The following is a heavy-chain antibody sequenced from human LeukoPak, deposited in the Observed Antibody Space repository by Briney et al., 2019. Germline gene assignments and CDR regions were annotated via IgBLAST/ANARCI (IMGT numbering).Heavy chain of an antibody. D-gene: IGHD3-9*01. CDR3: AKDGGEYYDILTGYYPRLYYMDV. CDR1: GFTLSSYG. V-gene: IGHV3-23*01. J-gene: IGHJ6*03. Sequence: GGSLRLSCAASGFTLSSYGMSWDRQAPGKGLEWVSAISGSGGSTYYGDSVKGRFTISRDNSKNTLYLQMNSLRAEDTAVYYCAKDGGEYYDILTGYYPRLYYMDVWGKGTTVTISS. CDR2: ISGSGGST.